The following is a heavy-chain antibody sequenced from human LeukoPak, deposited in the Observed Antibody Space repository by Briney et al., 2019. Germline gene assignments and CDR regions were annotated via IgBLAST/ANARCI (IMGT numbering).Heavy chain of an antibody. CDR1: GFTFSSYS. V-gene: IGHV3-21*01. Sequence: GGSLRLSCAASGFTFSSYSMNWVRQAPGKGLEWVSSISSSSSYIYYADSVKGRFTISRDNAKNSLYLQMNSLRAEDTAVYYCARGPGGSGSYYYFDYWGQGTLVTVSS. D-gene: IGHD3-10*01. CDR3: ARGPGGSGSYYYFDY. J-gene: IGHJ4*02. CDR2: ISSSSSYI.